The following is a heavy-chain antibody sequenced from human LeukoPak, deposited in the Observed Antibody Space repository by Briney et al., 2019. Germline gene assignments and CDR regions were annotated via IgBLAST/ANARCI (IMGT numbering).Heavy chain of an antibody. D-gene: IGHD6-13*01. V-gene: IGHV3-15*01. CDR2: IKSKTDGGTT. CDR1: GFTFSNAW. CDR3: ARVDRDSSSLIFDY. Sequence: KPGGSLRLSCAASGFTFSNAWMSWVRQAPGKGLEWVSRIKSKTDGGTTDYAAPVKGRFTISRDDSKNTLYLQMNSLRAENTAVYYCARVDRDSSSLIFDYWGQGTLVTVSS. J-gene: IGHJ4*02.